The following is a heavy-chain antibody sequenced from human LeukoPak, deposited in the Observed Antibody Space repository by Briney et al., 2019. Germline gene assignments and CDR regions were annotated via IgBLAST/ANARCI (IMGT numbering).Heavy chain of an antibody. CDR3: AKALRSLVDAFDI. J-gene: IGHJ3*02. V-gene: IGHV3-33*06. CDR2: IWYDGSNK. D-gene: IGHD3-3*01. Sequence: PGGSLRLSCAASGFTFSSYGMHWVRQAPGKGLEWVAVIWYDGSNKYYADSVKGRFTISRDNPKNALYLQMNSLRAEDTAVYYCAKALRSLVDAFDIWGQGTMVTVSS. CDR1: GFTFSSYG.